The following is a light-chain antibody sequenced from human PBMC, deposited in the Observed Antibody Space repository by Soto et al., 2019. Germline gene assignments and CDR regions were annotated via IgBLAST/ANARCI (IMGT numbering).Light chain of an antibody. V-gene: IGKV3-15*01. CDR3: QQYSASPRT. Sequence: EIVMTQSPATLSVSPGERATLSCRASQSVSSNLAWYQQKPGQAPRLLIYGASTRATDIPARFSGSGSGTEFTLTISRLEPEDSAVYYCQQYSASPRTFGPGTKVDIK. CDR2: GAS. J-gene: IGKJ3*01. CDR1: QSVSSN.